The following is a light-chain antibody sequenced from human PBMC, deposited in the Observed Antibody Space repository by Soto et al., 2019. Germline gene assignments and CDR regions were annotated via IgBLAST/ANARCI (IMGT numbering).Light chain of an antibody. CDR2: VGTGGIVG. J-gene: IGLJ1*01. CDR1: SGYSNYK. CDR3: GADHGSGSNFVYV. Sequence: QLVLTQPPSASASLGASVTLTCTLSSGYSNYKVDWYQQRPGKGPRFVMRVGTGGIVGSKGDGIPDRFSVLGSGLNRYLTIKNIQEEDESDYHCGADHGSGSNFVYVFGTGTRSLS. V-gene: IGLV9-49*01.